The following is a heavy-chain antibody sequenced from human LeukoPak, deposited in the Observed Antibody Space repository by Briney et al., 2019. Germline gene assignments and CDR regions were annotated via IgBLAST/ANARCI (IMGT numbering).Heavy chain of an antibody. D-gene: IGHD3-10*01. Sequence: GGSLRLSCAASGFPLSNYAMSWVRQAPGKGLEWVSAISGSGTITHYADSMKGRFTIPRDNSENTLYLQLNSLRVEDTALYYCAQVGDYYGSGSYHNVPLYYFDYWGQGTLVTVSS. J-gene: IGHJ4*02. CDR3: AQVGDYYGSGSYHNVPLYYFDY. CDR1: GFPLSNYA. CDR2: ISGSGTIT. V-gene: IGHV3-23*01.